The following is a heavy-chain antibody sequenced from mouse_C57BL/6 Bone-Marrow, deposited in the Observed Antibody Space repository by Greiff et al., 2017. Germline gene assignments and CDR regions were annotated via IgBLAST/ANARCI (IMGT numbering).Heavy chain of an antibody. J-gene: IGHJ2*01. CDR3: ASSFITTVVRDY. CDR1: GFSLTSYG. Sequence: QVQLQQSGPGLVPPSQSLSITCTVSGFSLTSYGVHWVRQSPGKGLEWLGVIWSGGSTDSNAAFISRLSISKDNSKSQVFFKMNSLQADDTAIYYCASSFITTVVRDYWGQGTTLTVSS. V-gene: IGHV2-2*01. D-gene: IGHD1-1*01. CDR2: IWSGGST.